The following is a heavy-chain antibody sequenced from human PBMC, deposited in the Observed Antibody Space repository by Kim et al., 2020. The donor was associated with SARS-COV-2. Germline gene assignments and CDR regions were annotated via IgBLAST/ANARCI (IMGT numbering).Heavy chain of an antibody. V-gene: IGHV1-2*02. D-gene: IGHD4-17*01. Sequence: ASVKVSCKASGYTFTGYYMHWVRQAPGQGLEWMGWINPNSGGTNYAQKFQGRVTMTRDTSISTAYMELSRLRSDDTAVYYCAREGDYRVSYGMDVWGQGTTVTVSS. CDR2: INPNSGGT. CDR1: GYTFTGYY. CDR3: AREGDYRVSYGMDV. J-gene: IGHJ6*02.